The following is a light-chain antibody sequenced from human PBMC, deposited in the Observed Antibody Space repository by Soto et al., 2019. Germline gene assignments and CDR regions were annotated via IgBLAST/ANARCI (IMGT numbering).Light chain of an antibody. V-gene: IGLV2-14*03. CDR1: SSDVGGYDY. J-gene: IGLJ1*01. CDR3: ASYTGGNTLYV. Sequence: QSALTQPASVSGSPGQSITISCTGTSSDVGGYDYVAWYQQHPGKAPKLIIYDVTNRPSGVSNRFSGSKSGNTASVTISGLQAEDEADYFCASYTGGNTLYVFGTGTKLTVL. CDR2: DVT.